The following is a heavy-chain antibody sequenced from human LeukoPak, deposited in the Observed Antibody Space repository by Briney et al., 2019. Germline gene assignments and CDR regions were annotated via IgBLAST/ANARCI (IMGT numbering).Heavy chain of an antibody. V-gene: IGHV1-69*05. CDR1: GGTFSSYA. CDR2: IIPIFGTA. Sequence: SMKVSCKASGGTFSSYAISWVRQAPGQGLEWMGRIIPIFGTANYAQKFQGRVTITTDESTSTAYMELSSLRSEDTAVYYCAGTYYYDSSGYPLDYWGQGTLVTVSS. J-gene: IGHJ4*02. CDR3: AGTYYYDSSGYPLDY. D-gene: IGHD3-22*01.